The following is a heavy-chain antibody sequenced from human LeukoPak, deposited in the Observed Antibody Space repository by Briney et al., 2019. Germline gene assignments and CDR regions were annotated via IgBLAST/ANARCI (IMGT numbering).Heavy chain of an antibody. CDR2: IRGSGSNI. J-gene: IGHJ4*02. Sequence: TGGSLRLSCAASGFTFRSYEMNWVRQAPGKGLEWVSYIRGSGSNIYYADYVKGRFTISRDNAKNSLYLQMNSLRAEDTAVYHCARAMLVGATTFDYWGQGTLVTVSS. CDR1: GFTFRSYE. CDR3: ARAMLVGATTFDY. D-gene: IGHD1-26*01. V-gene: IGHV3-48*03.